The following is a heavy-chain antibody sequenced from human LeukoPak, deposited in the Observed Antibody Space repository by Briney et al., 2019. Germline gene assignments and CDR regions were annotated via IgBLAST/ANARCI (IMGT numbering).Heavy chain of an antibody. CDR2: ITHNGGT. CDR1: GGSFRGYF. V-gene: IGHV4-34*01. Sequence: PSETLSLTCAAYGGSFRGYFWGWVRQTPGKGLEWLGVITHNGGTNYMPSLSGRVSVFQDVSKNQFSLKLSSVTAADTGVYYCARGNSGSHWGDHYFYMDVWGKGTTVIVSS. CDR3: ARGNSGSHWGDHYFYMDV. J-gene: IGHJ6*03. D-gene: IGHD1-26*01.